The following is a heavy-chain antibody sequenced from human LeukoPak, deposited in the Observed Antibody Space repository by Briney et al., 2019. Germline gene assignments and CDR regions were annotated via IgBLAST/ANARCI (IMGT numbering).Heavy chain of an antibody. J-gene: IGHJ3*02. D-gene: IGHD1-26*01. CDR3: ARGYYSGSYQDAFDI. CDR2: ISYDGSNK. V-gene: IGHV3-30*03. Sequence: GGSLRLSCAASGFTFSSYGMHWVRQAPGKGLEWVAVISYDGSNKYYADSVKGRFTISRDNSKNTLYLQMNSLRAEDTAVYYCARGYYSGSYQDAFDIWGQGTMVTVSS. CDR1: GFTFSSYG.